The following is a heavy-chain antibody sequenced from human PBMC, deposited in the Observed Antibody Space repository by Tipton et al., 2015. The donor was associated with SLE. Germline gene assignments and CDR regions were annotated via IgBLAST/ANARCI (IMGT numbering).Heavy chain of an antibody. CDR2: IYCSGST. CDR3: AREGIYGGNGDFDL. J-gene: IGHJ2*01. Sequence: TLSLTCTVSGGSISSSSYYWGWVRQPPGKGLEWIGSIYCSGSTYYNPSLKSRVTISVDTSKNQFSLKLSSVTAADTAVYYCAREGIYGGNGDFDLWGRGTLVTVSS. D-gene: IGHD4-23*01. CDR1: GGSISSSSYY. V-gene: IGHV4-39*07.